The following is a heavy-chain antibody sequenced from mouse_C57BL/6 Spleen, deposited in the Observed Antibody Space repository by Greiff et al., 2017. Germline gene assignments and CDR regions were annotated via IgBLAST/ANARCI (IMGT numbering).Heavy chain of an antibody. D-gene: IGHD3-1*01. J-gene: IGHJ4*01. CDR3: ARSGSYYAMDY. CDR1: GYTFTSYW. Sequence: QVQLQQPGTELVKPGASVKLSCKASGYTFTSYWMHWVKQRPGHGLEWIGNINPSNGGTNYNEKFKRKATLTVDKSSSTDYMQLSCLTSEDSAVYYCARSGSYYAMDYWGQGTSVTVSS. CDR2: INPSNGGT. V-gene: IGHV1-53*01.